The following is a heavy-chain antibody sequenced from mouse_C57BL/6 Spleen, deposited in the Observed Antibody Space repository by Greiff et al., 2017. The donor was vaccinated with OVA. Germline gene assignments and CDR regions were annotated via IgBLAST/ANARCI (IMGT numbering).Heavy chain of an antibody. CDR3: ARDADGNGWFAY. V-gene: IGHV7-1*01. CDR2: SRNKANDYTT. CDR1: GFTFSDFY. J-gene: IGHJ3*01. Sequence: EVQLMESGGGLVQSGRSLRLSCATSGFTFSDFYMEWVRQAPGKGLEWIAASRNKANDYTTEYSASVKGRFIVSRDTSQSILYLQMNALRAEDTAIYYCARDADGNGWFAYWGQGTLVTVSA. D-gene: IGHD2-1*01.